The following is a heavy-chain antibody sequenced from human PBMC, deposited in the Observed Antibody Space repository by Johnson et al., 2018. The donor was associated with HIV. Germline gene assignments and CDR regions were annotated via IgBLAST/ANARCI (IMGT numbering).Heavy chain of an antibody. D-gene: IGHD6-6*01. CDR2: ISSSGSTI. Sequence: MQLVESGGGLVQPGGSLRLSCAASGFTFSDYYMSWIRQAPGKGLEWVSYISSSGSTIYYADSVKGRFTISRDNSKNTLYLQMNSLRAEDTAVYYCARDRGAGSSGAFDIWGQGTMVTVSS. CDR1: GFTFSDYY. CDR3: ARDRGAGSSGAFDI. J-gene: IGHJ3*02. V-gene: IGHV3-11*04.